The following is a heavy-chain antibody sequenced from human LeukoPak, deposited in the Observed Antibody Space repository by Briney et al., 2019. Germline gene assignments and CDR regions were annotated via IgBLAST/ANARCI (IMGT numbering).Heavy chain of an antibody. V-gene: IGHV1-46*01. CDR2: INPSGGST. CDR1: GYTFTSYH. Sequence: ASVKVSCKASGYTFTSYHMHWVRQAPGQGLEWMGIINPSGGSTSYAQRFQGRVTMTRDTSTSTVYMELSSLRSEDTAVYYCARELGSSSWYVLENYYYYGMDVWGQGTTVTVSS. D-gene: IGHD6-13*01. CDR3: ARELGSSSWYVLENYYYYGMDV. J-gene: IGHJ6*02.